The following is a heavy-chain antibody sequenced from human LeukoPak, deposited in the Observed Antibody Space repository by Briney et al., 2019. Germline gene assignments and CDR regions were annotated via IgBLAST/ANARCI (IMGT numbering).Heavy chain of an antibody. D-gene: IGHD3-16*01. CDR1: GYTFTSYD. J-gene: IGHJ6*03. Sequence: ASVKVSCKASGYTFTSYDINWVRQATGQGLEWMGWMNPNSGNTGYAQKFQGRVTMTRNTSISTAYMELSSLRSEDTAVYYCARGMKVYDYVWGSYRPGYYYYYMDVWGKGTTVTISS. V-gene: IGHV1-8*01. CDR2: MNPNSGNT. CDR3: ARGMKVYDYVWGSYRPGYYYYYMDV.